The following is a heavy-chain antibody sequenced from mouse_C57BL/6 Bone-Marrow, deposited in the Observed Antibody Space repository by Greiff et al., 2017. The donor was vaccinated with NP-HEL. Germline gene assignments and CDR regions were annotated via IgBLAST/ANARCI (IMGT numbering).Heavy chain of an antibody. J-gene: IGHJ1*03. CDR2: IRSKSNNYAT. CDR1: GFSFNTYA. Sequence: DVHLVESGGGLVQPKGSLKLSCAASGFSFNTYAMNWVRQAPGKGLEWVARIRSKSNNYATYYADSVKDRFTISRDDSESMLYLQMNNLKTEDTAMYYCVRNYGSSYWWYFDVWGTGTTVTVSS. D-gene: IGHD1-1*01. CDR3: VRNYGSSYWWYFDV. V-gene: IGHV10-1*01.